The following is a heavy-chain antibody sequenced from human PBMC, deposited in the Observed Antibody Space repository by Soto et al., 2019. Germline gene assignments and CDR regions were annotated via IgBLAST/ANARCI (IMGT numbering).Heavy chain of an antibody. Sequence: EVQLVESGGGLVQPGGSLRLSCAAFGFTFSSYSMNWARQAPGKGLEWISYISSSSRTIYYPDSVKGRFTISRDNAKNSLYLQMNSLRAEDTAVYYCARDKGRSPLDYWGQGTLVTVSS. D-gene: IGHD2-15*01. V-gene: IGHV3-48*01. CDR1: GFTFSSYS. CDR3: ARDKGRSPLDY. CDR2: ISSSSRTI. J-gene: IGHJ4*02.